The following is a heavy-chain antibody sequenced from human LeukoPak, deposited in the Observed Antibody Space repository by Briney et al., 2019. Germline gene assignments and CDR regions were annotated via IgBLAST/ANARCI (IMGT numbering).Heavy chain of an antibody. Sequence: PSETLSLTCAVYGVSFSGYYWSWIRQPPGKGLEWIGEINHSGSTNYNPSLKSRVTISVDTSKNQFSLKLSSVTAADTAVYYCARVRYFDWSGRIDASDIWGQGTMVTVSS. D-gene: IGHD3-9*01. CDR2: INHSGST. CDR1: GVSFSGYY. V-gene: IGHV4-34*01. CDR3: ARVRYFDWSGRIDASDI. J-gene: IGHJ3*02.